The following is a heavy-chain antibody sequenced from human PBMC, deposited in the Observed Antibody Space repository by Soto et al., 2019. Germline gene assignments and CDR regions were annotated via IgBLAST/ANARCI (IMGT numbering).Heavy chain of an antibody. CDR1: GFTFSSYS. D-gene: IGHD1-26*01. J-gene: IGHJ4*02. Sequence: GGSLRLSCAASGFTFSSYSMNWVRQAPGKGLEWVSSISSSSSYIYYADSVKGRFTISRDNAKNSLYLQMNSLRAEDTAVYYCARSGSYELYYFDYWGQGTLVTVSS. CDR2: ISSSSSYI. CDR3: ARSGSYELYYFDY. V-gene: IGHV3-21*01.